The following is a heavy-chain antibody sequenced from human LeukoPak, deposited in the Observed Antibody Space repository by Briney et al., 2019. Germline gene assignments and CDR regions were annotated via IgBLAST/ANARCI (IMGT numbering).Heavy chain of an antibody. D-gene: IGHD6-19*01. V-gene: IGHV1-18*01. CDR2: ISAYNGNT. Sequence: ALVKVSCKASGYTFTSYGISWVRQAPGQGLEWMGWISAYNGNTNYAQKLQGRVTMTTDTSTSTAYMELRSLRSDDTAVYYCAREIGSSGWYQGCFDYWGQGTLVTVSS. CDR3: AREIGSSGWYQGCFDY. CDR1: GYTFTSYG. J-gene: IGHJ4*02.